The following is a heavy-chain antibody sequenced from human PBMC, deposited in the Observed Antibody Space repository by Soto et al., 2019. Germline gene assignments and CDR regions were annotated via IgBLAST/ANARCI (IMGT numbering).Heavy chain of an antibody. Sequence: PSETLSLTCTVASGYISSSISYWGWIRQPPGKGLEWIGNIYYRGNTYYNPSLKSRVTISIDTSKTQFSLKLSSVTAADTAVYYCAKQREYSGYEGDAFDIWGQGTMVTVSS. CDR2: IYYRGNT. CDR3: AKQREYSGYEGDAFDI. V-gene: IGHV4-39*01. J-gene: IGHJ3*02. CDR1: SGYISSSISY. D-gene: IGHD5-12*01.